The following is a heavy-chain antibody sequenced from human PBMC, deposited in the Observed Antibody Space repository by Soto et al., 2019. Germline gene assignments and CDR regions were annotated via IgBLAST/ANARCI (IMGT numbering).Heavy chain of an antibody. CDR2: ISYDGSNK. J-gene: IGHJ6*02. D-gene: IGHD2-2*01. CDR1: GFTFSSYA. V-gene: IGHV3-30-3*01. CDR3: AREWCISTSCSYMDV. Sequence: QVQLVESGGGVVQPGRSLRLSCAASGFTFSSYAMHWVRQAPGKGLEWVAVISYDGSNKYYADSVKGRFTISRDNSKNPLYLQMNSLRAEDTAVYYCAREWCISTSCSYMDVWGQGTTVTVSS.